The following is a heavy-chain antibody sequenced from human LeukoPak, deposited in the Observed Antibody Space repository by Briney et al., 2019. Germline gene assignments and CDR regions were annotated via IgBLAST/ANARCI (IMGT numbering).Heavy chain of an antibody. V-gene: IGHV7-4-1*02. CDR3: AASRELRPLDY. J-gene: IGHJ4*02. CDR2: INTNTGNP. Sequence: ASVKVSCKASGGTFSSYAISWVRQAPGQGLEWMGWINTNTGNPTYAQGFTGRFVFSLDTSVSTAYLQISSLKAEDTAVYYCAASRELRPLDYWGQGTLVTVSS. CDR1: GGTFSSYA. D-gene: IGHD1-26*01.